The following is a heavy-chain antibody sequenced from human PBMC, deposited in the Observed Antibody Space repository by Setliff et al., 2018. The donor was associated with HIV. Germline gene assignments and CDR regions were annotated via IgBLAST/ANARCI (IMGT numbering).Heavy chain of an antibody. V-gene: IGHV4-39*07. D-gene: IGHD5-12*01. Sequence: SETLSLTCAVSGDSITSRNYHWDGVRQPPGTGLEWIGSLFYTGSTNYNPSLKSRVTISVDTSKNQFSLNLNSVTAADTAVYYCARLGAEDFSDYDWVDYWGQGTLVTVSS. CDR2: LFYTGST. CDR1: GDSITSRNYH. J-gene: IGHJ4*02. CDR3: ARLGAEDFSDYDWVDY.